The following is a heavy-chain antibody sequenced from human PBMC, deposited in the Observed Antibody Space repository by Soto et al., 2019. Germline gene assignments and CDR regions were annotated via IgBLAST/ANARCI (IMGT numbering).Heavy chain of an antibody. D-gene: IGHD6-19*01. J-gene: IGHJ4*02. Sequence: QVQLQQWGAGLLKPSETLSLTCAVYGGSFSGYYWSWIRQPPGKGLEWIGEINHSGSTNYNPSLKSRVTISVDTSKNQFSPKLSSVTAADTAVYYCARGLYSSGWYRVGHYFDYWGQGTLVTVSS. CDR3: ARGLYSSGWYRVGHYFDY. V-gene: IGHV4-34*01. CDR2: INHSGST. CDR1: GGSFSGYY.